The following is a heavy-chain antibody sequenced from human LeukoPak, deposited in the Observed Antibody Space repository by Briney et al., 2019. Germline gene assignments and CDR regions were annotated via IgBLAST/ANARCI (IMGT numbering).Heavy chain of an antibody. CDR3: ARRAGAYSHPYDY. Sequence: GGSLRLSCAASGFTVSSNSMSWVRQAPGKGLEWVSFIYSDNTHCSDSVKGRFTISRDNSKNTLYLQMNSLRAEDTAVYYCARRAGAYSHPYDYWGQGTPVTVSS. CDR2: IYSDNT. D-gene: IGHD4/OR15-4a*01. CDR1: GFTVSSNS. J-gene: IGHJ4*02. V-gene: IGHV3-53*01.